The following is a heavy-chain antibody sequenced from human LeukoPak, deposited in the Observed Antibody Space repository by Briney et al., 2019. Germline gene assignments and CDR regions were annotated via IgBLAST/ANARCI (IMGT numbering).Heavy chain of an antibody. CDR2: INAGNGNT. Sequence: GASVKVSCKASGYTFTSYAMHWVRQAPGQRLEWMGWINAGNGNTKYSQKFQGRVTITRDTSASTAYMELSSLRSEDTAVYYCARDIAVADTVFDHWGQGTLVTVSS. D-gene: IGHD6-19*01. J-gene: IGHJ4*02. V-gene: IGHV1-3*01. CDR3: ARDIAVADTVFDH. CDR1: GYTFTSYA.